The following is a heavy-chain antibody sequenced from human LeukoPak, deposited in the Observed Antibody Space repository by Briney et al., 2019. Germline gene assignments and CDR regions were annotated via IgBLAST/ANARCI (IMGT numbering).Heavy chain of an antibody. Sequence: PSQTLSLTCTVSGGSLSSGGYYWSWIRQHPGKGLEWIGYIYYSGSTYYNPSLKSRVTISVDTSKNQFSLKLSSVTAADTAVYYCARSPRDSYSIFGVVTQLGYMDVWGKGTTVTVSS. J-gene: IGHJ6*03. V-gene: IGHV4-31*03. D-gene: IGHD3-3*01. CDR2: IYYSGST. CDR1: GGSLSSGGYY. CDR3: ARSPRDSYSIFGVVTQLGYMDV.